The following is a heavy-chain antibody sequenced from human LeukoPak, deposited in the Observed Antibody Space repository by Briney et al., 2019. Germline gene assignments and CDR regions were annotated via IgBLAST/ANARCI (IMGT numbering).Heavy chain of an antibody. CDR1: GGSITIGTW. CDR3: ARGPRK. Sequence: SSGTLSLTCAVPGGSITIGTWWTWVRQPPGQGLEWIGEVYYSGSPNYNSSLKSRVTISLDKTKNQFLLNLTSVTAADTAVYYCARGPRKWGQGTMVTVSS. J-gene: IGHJ3*01. CDR2: VYYSGSP. V-gene: IGHV4-4*02.